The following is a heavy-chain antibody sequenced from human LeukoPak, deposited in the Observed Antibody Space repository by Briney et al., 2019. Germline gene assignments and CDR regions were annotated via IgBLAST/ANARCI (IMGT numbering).Heavy chain of an antibody. J-gene: IGHJ4*02. CDR2: IYTSGST. V-gene: IGHV4-61*02. Sequence: SETLSLTCTVSGGSISSGSYYWSWIRQPAGKGLEWIGRIYTSGSTNYIPSLKSRVTISVDTSKNQFSLKLSSVTAADTAVYYCASHTTMANFDYWGQGTLVTVSS. D-gene: IGHD5-18*01. CDR3: ASHTTMANFDY. CDR1: GGSISSGSYY.